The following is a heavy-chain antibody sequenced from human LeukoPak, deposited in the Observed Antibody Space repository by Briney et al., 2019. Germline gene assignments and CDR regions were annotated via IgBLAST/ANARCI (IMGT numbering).Heavy chain of an antibody. V-gene: IGHV4-59*01. CDR3: ARVRFGDRGPLDAFDI. Sequence: PSETLSLTCTVSGGSISSYYWSWIRQPPGKGLEWIGYIYYSGSANYNPSLKSRVTISVDPSKNQFSLKLNSVTAADTAVYYCARVRFGDRGPLDAFDIWGQGTMVTVSS. D-gene: IGHD3-16*01. J-gene: IGHJ3*02. CDR2: IYYSGSA. CDR1: GGSISSYY.